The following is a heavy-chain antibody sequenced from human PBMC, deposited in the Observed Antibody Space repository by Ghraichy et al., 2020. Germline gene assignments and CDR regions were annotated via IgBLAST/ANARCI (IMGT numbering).Heavy chain of an antibody. V-gene: IGHV3-23*01. D-gene: IGHD2-2*01. CDR1: GFSFSNYA. CDR2: VVDGDSSA. Sequence: GGSLRLSCAASGFSFSNYAMTWVRQAPGRGLEWVSAVVDGDSSAWYADSVKGRFTISRDNSKNTLFLQMNSLRVEDTALYYCAKGSRSSRPYYFDFWGQGALVVVSS. CDR3: AKGSRSSRPYYFDF. J-gene: IGHJ4*02.